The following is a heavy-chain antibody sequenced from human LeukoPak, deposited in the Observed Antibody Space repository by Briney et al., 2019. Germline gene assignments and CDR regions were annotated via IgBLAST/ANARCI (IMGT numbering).Heavy chain of an antibody. CDR3: ARGFQWPVD. Sequence: PSETLSLTCAVYGGSFSGYYWSWIRQPPGKGLEWIGEINHSGSTNYNPSLKSRVTISVDTSKNQFSLKLSSVTAADTAVYHCARGFQWPVDWGQGTLVTVSS. CDR2: INHSGST. CDR1: GGSFSGYY. D-gene: IGHD6-19*01. J-gene: IGHJ4*02. V-gene: IGHV4-34*01.